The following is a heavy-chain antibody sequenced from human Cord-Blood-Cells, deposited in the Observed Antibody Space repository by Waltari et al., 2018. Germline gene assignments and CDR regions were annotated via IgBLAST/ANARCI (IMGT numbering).Heavy chain of an antibody. CDR3: ARLSMVRGVIDY. V-gene: IGHV4-39*01. Sequence: QLQLQESGPGLVKPSETLSLTCTVSGGSISSSSYYWGWIRQPPGKGLEWIGSIYYSGRTYSNPSLTSRVTISVDTSKNQFSLKRSSVTAADTAVYYCARLSMVRGVIDYWGQGTLVTVSS. CDR2: IYYSGRT. D-gene: IGHD3-10*01. J-gene: IGHJ4*02. CDR1: GGSISSSSYY.